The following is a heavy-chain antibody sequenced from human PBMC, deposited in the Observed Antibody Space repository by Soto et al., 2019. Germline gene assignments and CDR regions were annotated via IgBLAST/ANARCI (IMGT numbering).Heavy chain of an antibody. V-gene: IGHV1-8*01. CDR3: ARGVAAAGSDAFDI. CDR2: MNPDSGNS. CDR1: GYTFTSYD. Sequence: ASVKLSCTASGYTFTSYDINWVRQATGQGLEWMGWMNPDSGNSGYEQKFQGRVTMTRNTSISTAYMDLSSLSSDDTAVYYCARGVAAAGSDAFDIWGQGTMVTVSS. J-gene: IGHJ3*02. D-gene: IGHD6-13*01.